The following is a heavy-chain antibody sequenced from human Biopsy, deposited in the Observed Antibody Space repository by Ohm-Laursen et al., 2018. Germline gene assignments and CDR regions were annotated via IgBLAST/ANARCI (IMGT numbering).Heavy chain of an antibody. CDR3: ASGEGLRLGEFSHLDV. Sequence: SLRLSCTASGFTFSSYGMHWVRQAPGKGLEWVAAIWYDGSNKNYADSVKGRFTISRDNSKNTLYLQMNSLRGEDTAVYYCASGEGLRLGEFSHLDVWGQGTTVTVSS. CDR2: IWYDGSNK. J-gene: IGHJ6*02. CDR1: GFTFSSYG. V-gene: IGHV3-33*01. D-gene: IGHD3-16*02.